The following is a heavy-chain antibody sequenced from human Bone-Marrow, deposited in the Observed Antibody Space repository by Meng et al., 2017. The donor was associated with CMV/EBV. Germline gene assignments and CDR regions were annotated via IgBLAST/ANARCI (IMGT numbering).Heavy chain of an antibody. D-gene: IGHD2-2*02. V-gene: IGHV3-21*01. CDR3: ARDYCSSTSCYSYYYGMDV. CDR2: ISSSSSYI. J-gene: IGHJ6*01. CDR1: GFTFSSYS. Sequence: SCKASGFTFSSYSMNWVRQAPGKGLEWVSSISSSSSYIYYADSVKGRFTISRDNAKNSLYLQMNSLRAEDTAVYYCARDYCSSTSCYSYYYGMDVWGQGTTVTCSS.